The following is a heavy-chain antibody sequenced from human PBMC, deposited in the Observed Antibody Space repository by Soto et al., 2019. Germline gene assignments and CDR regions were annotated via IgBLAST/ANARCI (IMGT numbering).Heavy chain of an antibody. D-gene: IGHD3-10*01. Sequence: GGSMRLSCAASGFTFSSYAMSWVRQAPGKGLEWVSAISGSGGSTYYADSVKGRFTISRDNSKNTLYLQMNSLRAEDTAVYYCAKRPLWFGELSYWGQGTLVTVSS. CDR3: AKRPLWFGELSY. J-gene: IGHJ4*02. CDR2: ISGSGGST. CDR1: GFTFSSYA. V-gene: IGHV3-23*01.